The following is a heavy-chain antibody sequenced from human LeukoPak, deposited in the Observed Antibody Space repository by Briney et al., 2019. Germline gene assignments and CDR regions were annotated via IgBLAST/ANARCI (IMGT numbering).Heavy chain of an antibody. V-gene: IGHV1-3*01. D-gene: IGHD3-22*01. CDR1: GYTITSYA. J-gene: IGHJ4*02. CDR3: ARSSRPITMIVVAPGA. Sequence: ASVKVSCKASGYTITSYAMHWVRQAPGQRLEWMGWVNAGNGNTKYSQKFQGRVTITRDTSASTAYMELSSLRSEDTAVYYCARSSRPITMIVVAPGAWGQGTLVTVSS. CDR2: VNAGNGNT.